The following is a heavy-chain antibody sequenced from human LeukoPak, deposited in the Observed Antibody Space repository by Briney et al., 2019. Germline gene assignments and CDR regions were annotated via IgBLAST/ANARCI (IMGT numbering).Heavy chain of an antibody. D-gene: IGHD3-22*01. V-gene: IGHV1-69*06. CDR2: IIPIFGTA. Sequence: SVKVSCKASGGTFSSYAISWVRQAPGQGLEWMGGIIPIFGTANYAQKFQGRVTITADKSTSTAYMELSSLRSEDTAVYYRASRLYYYDSSGYYVYGAFDIWGQGTMVTVSS. CDR1: GGTFSSYA. J-gene: IGHJ3*02. CDR3: ASRLYYYDSSGYYVYGAFDI.